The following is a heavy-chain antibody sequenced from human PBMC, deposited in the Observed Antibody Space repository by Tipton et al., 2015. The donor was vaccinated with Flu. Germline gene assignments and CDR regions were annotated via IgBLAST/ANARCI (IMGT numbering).Heavy chain of an antibody. CDR1: GGSISSGGDS. CDR2: IYDSGNT. D-gene: IGHD2-21*02. CDR3: VSGNGRDWGSLNLSVDLFDP. J-gene: IGHJ5*02. V-gene: IGHV4-30-2*01. Sequence: TLSLTCFVSGGSISSGGDSWNWLRQPPGKGLEWIGYIYDSGNTYYNPSLTSRVTISVDRSKNQFSLKLTSVTAADTAVYYCVSGNGRDWGSLNLSVDLFDPWGQRTLVTVSS.